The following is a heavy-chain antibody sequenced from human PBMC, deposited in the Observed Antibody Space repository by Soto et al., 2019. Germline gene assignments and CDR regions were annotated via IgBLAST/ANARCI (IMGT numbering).Heavy chain of an antibody. CDR3: AREAARPGGGFDY. CDR2: INPSGGST. V-gene: IGHV1-46*01. D-gene: IGHD6-6*01. CDR1: GYTFTSYY. J-gene: IGHJ4*02. Sequence: GASVKVSFKASGYTFTSYYMHWVRQAPGQGLEWMGIINPSGGSTSYAQRFQGRVTMTRDTSTSTVYMELSSLRSEDTAVYYCAREAARPGGGFDYWGQGTLVTVSS.